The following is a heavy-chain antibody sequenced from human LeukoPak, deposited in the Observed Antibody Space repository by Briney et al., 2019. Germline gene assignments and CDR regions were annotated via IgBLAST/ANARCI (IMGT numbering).Heavy chain of an antibody. CDR2: IKPNSGGK. CDR1: GYSFTGYY. Sequence: ASVKVSCKASGYSFTGYYMHWVRQAPGQGLEWMGRIKPNSGGKNYAQKLHGRVTMTRDTSISTAYMELSRLRPDDTAVYYCAREKGPDYDILTGYSSGGMDVWGQGTTVTVSS. V-gene: IGHV1-2*06. D-gene: IGHD3-9*01. J-gene: IGHJ6*02. CDR3: AREKGPDYDILTGYSSGGMDV.